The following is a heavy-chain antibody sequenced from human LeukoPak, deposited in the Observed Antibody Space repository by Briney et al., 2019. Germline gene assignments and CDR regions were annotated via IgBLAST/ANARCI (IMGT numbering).Heavy chain of an antibody. CDR2: IRYDGSNK. CDR3: AKDLRTKYSSSWYSIDY. Sequence: GGSLRLSCAASGFTFSSYGMHWVRQAPGKGLEWVAFIRYDGSNKYYADSVKGRFTISRDNSKNTLYLQMNSLRAEDTAVYYCAKDLRTKYSSSWYSIDYWGQGTLVTVSS. D-gene: IGHD6-13*01. J-gene: IGHJ4*02. V-gene: IGHV3-30*02. CDR1: GFTFSSYG.